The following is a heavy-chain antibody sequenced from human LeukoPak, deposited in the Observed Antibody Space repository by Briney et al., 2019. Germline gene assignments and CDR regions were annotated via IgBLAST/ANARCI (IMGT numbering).Heavy chain of an antibody. CDR1: GFTFSIYS. CDR2: ISNNGADT. Sequence: GGSLRLSCAASGFTFSIYSMHWVRQAPGKGLEFVSGISNNGADTYYGNSVKGRFTISRDNSRNTLYLQMGSLRPEDMAVYFCTRGLGSYYSYNWFDPWGQGTLVTVSS. V-gene: IGHV3-64*01. CDR3: TRGLGSYYSYNWFDP. J-gene: IGHJ5*02. D-gene: IGHD3-10*01.